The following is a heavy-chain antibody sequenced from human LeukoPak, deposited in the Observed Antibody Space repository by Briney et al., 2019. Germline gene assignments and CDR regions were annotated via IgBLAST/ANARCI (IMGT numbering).Heavy chain of an antibody. V-gene: IGHV3-7*05. CDR3: ARWNYDSGSWVLDY. J-gene: IGHJ4*02. Sequence: PGGSLRLSCAGSGFTFSNHQMNWVRRAPGKGLEWVAKIKQDGGEKHYVDSVKGRFTISRDNAKNSLYLQMNSLRVEDTATYYCARWNYDSGSWVLDYWGQGTLVTVSS. CDR2: IKQDGGEK. CDR1: GFTFSNHQ. D-gene: IGHD3-10*01.